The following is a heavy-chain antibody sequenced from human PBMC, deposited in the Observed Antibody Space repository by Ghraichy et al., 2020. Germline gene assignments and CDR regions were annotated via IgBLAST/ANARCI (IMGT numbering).Heavy chain of an antibody. J-gene: IGHJ4*02. Sequence: GGSLRLSCAASGFTFSSYSMNWVRQAPGKGLEWVSSISSSSSYIYYADSVKGRFTISRDNAKNSLYLQMNSLRAEDTAVYYCARGRRDGYNSLLLDDYWGQGTLVTVSS. CDR3: ARGRRDGYNSLLLDDY. CDR1: GFTFSSYS. CDR2: ISSSSSYI. D-gene: IGHD5-24*01. V-gene: IGHV3-21*01.